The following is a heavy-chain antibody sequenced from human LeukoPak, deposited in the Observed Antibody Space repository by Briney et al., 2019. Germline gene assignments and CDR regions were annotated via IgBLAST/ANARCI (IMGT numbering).Heavy chain of an antibody. CDR3: ARDLVAGVDY. CDR1: GLPFSSYG. Sequence: GGSPRLSCAASGLPFSSYGMHWVRQAPGKGLEWVAVISYDGSNKYYEDSVKGRFTISRDNSKNTLYLQMNSLRAEDTAVYYCARDLVAGVDYWGQGTLVTVSS. V-gene: IGHV3-30*03. D-gene: IGHD2-8*02. J-gene: IGHJ4*02. CDR2: ISYDGSNK.